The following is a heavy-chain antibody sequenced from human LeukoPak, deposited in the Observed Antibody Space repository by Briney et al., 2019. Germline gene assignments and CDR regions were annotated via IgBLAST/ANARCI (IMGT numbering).Heavy chain of an antibody. CDR1: GYTFTSYY. CDR3: ARGVEVESSSPTIFDY. D-gene: IGHD5/OR15-5a*01. J-gene: IGHJ4*02. Sequence: ASVKVSCKASGYTFTSYYMHWVRQAPGQGLEWMGIINPSGGSTSYAQKFQGRVTITADESTSTAYMELSSLRSEDTAVYYCARGVEVESSSPTIFDYWGQGTLVTVSS. CDR2: INPSGGST. V-gene: IGHV1-46*01.